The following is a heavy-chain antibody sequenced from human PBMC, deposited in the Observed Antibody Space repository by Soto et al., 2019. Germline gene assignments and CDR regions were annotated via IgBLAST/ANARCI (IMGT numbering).Heavy chain of an antibody. CDR2: IYHSGST. Sequence: SETLSLTCAVSGGSISSTNWWSLVRQPPGKGLEWIGEIYHSGSTNYNPSLKSRVTISVDKSKNQFSLKLSSVTAADTAVYYCARVWTTVTNWFDPWGQGTLVTVS. D-gene: IGHD4-17*01. CDR1: GGSISSTNW. CDR3: ARVWTTVTNWFDP. V-gene: IGHV4-4*02. J-gene: IGHJ5*02.